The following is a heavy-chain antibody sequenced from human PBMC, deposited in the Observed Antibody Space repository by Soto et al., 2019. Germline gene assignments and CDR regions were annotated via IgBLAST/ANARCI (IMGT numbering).Heavy chain of an antibody. D-gene: IGHD3-9*01. CDR2: SSAYNGNT. J-gene: IGHJ6*02. Sequence: QVQLVQSGAEVKKPGASVKVSCKASGYTFTSYGISWVRQAPGQGLEWMGWSSAYNGNTNYAQKLQGRVTMNTETTTSTAYIERMSRISDDTAVYYCAVLRYFDLLVVNMGHYYGMDVWGQGTTVTVSS. V-gene: IGHV1-18*01. CDR3: AVLRYFDLLVVNMGHYYGMDV. CDR1: GYTFTSYG.